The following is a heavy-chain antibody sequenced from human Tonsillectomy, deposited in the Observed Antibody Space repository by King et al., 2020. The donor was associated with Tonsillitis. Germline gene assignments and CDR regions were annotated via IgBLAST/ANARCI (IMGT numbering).Heavy chain of an antibody. Sequence: QLVQSGAEVKKPGASVKVSCKASGYTFTGYYIHWVRQAPGQGLEWMGWINPKTGGANYAQKFQGRVTMTRDTSISTAYMELSRLRSDDTGVYYCATYGDYLGWIDPWGQGTLVTVSS. J-gene: IGHJ5*02. CDR3: ATYGDYLGWIDP. CDR2: INPKTGGA. D-gene: IGHD4-17*01. V-gene: IGHV1-2*02. CDR1: GYTFTGYY.